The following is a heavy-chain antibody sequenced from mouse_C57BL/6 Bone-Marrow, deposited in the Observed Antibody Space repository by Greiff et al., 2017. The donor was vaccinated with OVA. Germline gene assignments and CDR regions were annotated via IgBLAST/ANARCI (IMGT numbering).Heavy chain of an antibody. CDR2: INPNNGGT. D-gene: IGHD1-1*01. J-gene: IGHJ1*03. CDR1: GYTFTDYY. V-gene: IGHV1-26*01. CDR3: ARPLDYYGSSYWCFDV. Sequence: EVQLQQSGPELVKPGASVKISCKASGYTFTDYYMNWVKPSHGKSLEWFGDINPNNGGTSYNQKFKGKATLTVDKSSSTAYMEHRSRTSEDSAVYYCARPLDYYGSSYWCFDVWGTGTTVTVTS.